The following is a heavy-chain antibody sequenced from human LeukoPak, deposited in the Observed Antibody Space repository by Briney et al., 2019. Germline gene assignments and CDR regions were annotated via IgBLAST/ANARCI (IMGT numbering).Heavy chain of an antibody. CDR3: ARDCSAGNCYSYI. V-gene: IGHV1-18*01. J-gene: IGHJ4*02. CDR1: GYTFSSYG. Sequence: ASVKVSCKASGYTFSSYGISWVRQAPGQGLEWMGWINAYNGNTNYAQNFQGRVTMTNDTSPSTAYMELRSLRSDDTAVYYCARDCSAGNCYSYIWGQGTLVTVSS. CDR2: INAYNGNT. D-gene: IGHD2-15*01.